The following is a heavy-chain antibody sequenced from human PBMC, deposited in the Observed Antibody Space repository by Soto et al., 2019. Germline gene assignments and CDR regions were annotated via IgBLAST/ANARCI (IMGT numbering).Heavy chain of an antibody. V-gene: IGHV4-34*01. D-gene: IGHD3-22*01. J-gene: IGHJ4*02. Sequence: PSETLSLTCAVYGGSFSGYYWSWIRQPPGKGLEWIGEINHSGSTNYNPSLKSRVTISVDTSKNQFSLKLSSVTAADTAVYYCAGGYYYDSSGYSPDFEYWGQGTLVTVSS. CDR3: AGGYYYDSSGYSPDFEY. CDR1: GGSFSGYY. CDR2: INHSGST.